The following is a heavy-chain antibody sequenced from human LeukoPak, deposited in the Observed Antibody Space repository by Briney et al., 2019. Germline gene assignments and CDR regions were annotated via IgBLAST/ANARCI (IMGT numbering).Heavy chain of an antibody. V-gene: IGHV3-30*02. J-gene: IGHJ4*02. Sequence: GGSLRLSCAASGFTFSSYGMHWVRQAPGEGLEWVAFIRYDGSNKYYADSVKGRFTISRDNSKNTLYLQMNSLRAEDTAVYYCAKDFSAAGNYFDYWGQGTLVTVSS. CDR3: AKDFSAAGNYFDY. D-gene: IGHD6-13*01. CDR1: GFTFSSYG. CDR2: IRYDGSNK.